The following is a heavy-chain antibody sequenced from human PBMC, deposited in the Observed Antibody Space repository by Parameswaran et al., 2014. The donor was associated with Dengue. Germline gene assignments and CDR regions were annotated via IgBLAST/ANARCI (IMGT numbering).Heavy chain of an antibody. D-gene: IGHD5-18*01. J-gene: IGHJ3*02. CDR2: INPNSGGT. V-gene: IGHV1-2*04. Sequence: WVRQAPGQGLEWMGWINPNSGGTNYAQKFQGWVTMTRDTFISTAYMELSRLRSDDTAVYYCARRGYSYGSYDAFDIWGQGTMVTVSS. CDR3: ARRGYSYGSYDAFDI.